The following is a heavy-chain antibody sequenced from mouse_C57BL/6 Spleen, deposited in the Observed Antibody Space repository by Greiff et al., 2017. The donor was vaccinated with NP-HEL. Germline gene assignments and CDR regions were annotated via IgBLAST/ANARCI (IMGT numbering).Heavy chain of an antibody. CDR2: IDPEDGET. D-gene: IGHD2-4*01. CDR1: GFNFKDYY. V-gene: IGHV14-2*01. J-gene: IGHJ3*01. Sequence: VQLQQSGAELVKPGASVKLSCTASGFNFKDYYMHWVKQRTEQGLEWIGRIDPEDGETKYAPKFQGKATLTADTSSNTAYLQLSSLTSEDTAVYYCARPSSYYDYDGPFAYWGQGTLVTVSA. CDR3: ARPSSYYDYDGPFAY.